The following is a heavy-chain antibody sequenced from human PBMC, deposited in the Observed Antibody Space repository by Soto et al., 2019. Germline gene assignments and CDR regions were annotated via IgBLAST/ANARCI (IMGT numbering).Heavy chain of an antibody. D-gene: IGHD3-3*01. Sequence: SETLSLTCTVSGGSISSGGYYWSWIRQHPGKGLEWIGYIYYSGSTYYNPSLKSRVTISVDTSKNQFSLKLSSVTAADTAVYYCARETYYDFWSGPPRGGLQTPDRSFDIWGQGTMVT. V-gene: IGHV4-31*03. CDR3: ARETYYDFWSGPPRGGLQTPDRSFDI. CDR2: IYYSGST. CDR1: GGSISSGGYY. J-gene: IGHJ3*02.